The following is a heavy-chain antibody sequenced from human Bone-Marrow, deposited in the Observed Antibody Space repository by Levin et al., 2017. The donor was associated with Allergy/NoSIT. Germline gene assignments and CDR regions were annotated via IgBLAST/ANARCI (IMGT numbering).Heavy chain of an antibody. V-gene: IGHV3-23*01. CDR3: AKQYCDTFRCYPADY. J-gene: IGHJ4*02. D-gene: IGHD2/OR15-2a*01. CDR1: GFTFSNYA. Sequence: PGGSLRLSCEASGFTFSNYAMTWIRQAPGKGLEGVAGVSDSGDGTYYTDSVKGRFTVSRDNSRERLYLQMDSLTVEDTATYYCAKQYCDTFRCYPADYWGQGTQVIVSS. CDR2: VSDSGDGT.